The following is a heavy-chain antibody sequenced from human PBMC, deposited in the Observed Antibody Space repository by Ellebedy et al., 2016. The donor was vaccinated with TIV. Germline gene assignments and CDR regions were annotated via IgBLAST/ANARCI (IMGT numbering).Heavy chain of an antibody. CDR3: ARHRILQYCTNGVCYWFDP. CDR2: IKQDGSEK. CDR1: GFTFSSYG. V-gene: IGHV3-7*03. D-gene: IGHD2-8*01. Sequence: GGSLRLSCAASGFTFSSYGMHWVRQAPGKGLEWVANIKQDGSEKYYVDSVKGRFTISRDNAKNSLYLQMNSLRAEDTAVYYCARHRILQYCTNGVCYWFDPWGQGTLVTVSS. J-gene: IGHJ5*02.